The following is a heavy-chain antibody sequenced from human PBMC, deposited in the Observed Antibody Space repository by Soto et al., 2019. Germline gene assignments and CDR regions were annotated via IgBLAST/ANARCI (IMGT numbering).Heavy chain of an antibody. CDR1: GYSVTSSDYY. CDR3: APLSVSLSGPYGIHV. J-gene: IGHJ6*02. D-gene: IGHD2-15*01. V-gene: IGHV4-39*01. Sequence: SETLSLTCSVSGYSVTSSDYYWAWIRQPPGKGLEWIGSMFYSGLTYYNPSLKSRVTLSVDTSKNQFSVRLNSVTAADTAVYYCAPLSVSLSGPYGIHVWGQVTTFTASS. CDR2: MFYSGLT.